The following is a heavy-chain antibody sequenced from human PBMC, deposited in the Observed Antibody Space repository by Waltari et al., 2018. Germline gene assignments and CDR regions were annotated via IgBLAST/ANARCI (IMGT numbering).Heavy chain of an antibody. Sequence: QVQLVQSGAEVKKHGSSVKVSCMSSVGTFSTYASSWFRPASGQGLEWMVWIIPIFGTANYAQKFQGRVTITADEYTSTAYMELSSLRSEDTAVYYCARGYYGAVPYWYFDLWGRGTLVTVSS. CDR3: ARGYYGAVPYWYFDL. CDR2: IIPIFGTA. CDR1: VGTFSTYA. J-gene: IGHJ2*01. V-gene: IGHV1-69*01. D-gene: IGHD3-3*01.